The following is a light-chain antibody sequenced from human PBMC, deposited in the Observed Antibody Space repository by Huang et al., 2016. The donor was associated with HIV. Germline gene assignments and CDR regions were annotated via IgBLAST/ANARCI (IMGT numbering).Light chain of an antibody. CDR3: QQANSFPYT. J-gene: IGKJ2*01. Sequence: DIQLTQSPSSVSASVGDRVTITCRASQGIGTWLAWYQQKPGKAPKLLIYSTSSLQSVVPARFSGSGSGADFTLTISSLQPEDFATYYCQQANSFPYTFGQGTKLEIK. V-gene: IGKV1-12*01. CDR1: QGIGTW. CDR2: STS.